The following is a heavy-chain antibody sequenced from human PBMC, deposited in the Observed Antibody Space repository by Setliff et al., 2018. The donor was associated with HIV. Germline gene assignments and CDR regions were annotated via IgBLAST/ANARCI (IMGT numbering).Heavy chain of an antibody. Sequence: KTSETLSLTCAVYGGSLSGHYWSWIRQPPGKGLEWIGEINHSGSTNYNPSLKSRVTISVDTSKNQFSLNLSSVTAADTAVYCCARAFYYYYMDVWGKGTTVTVSS. V-gene: IGHV4-34*01. CDR2: INHSGST. CDR3: ARAFYYYYMDV. J-gene: IGHJ6*03. CDR1: GGSLSGHY.